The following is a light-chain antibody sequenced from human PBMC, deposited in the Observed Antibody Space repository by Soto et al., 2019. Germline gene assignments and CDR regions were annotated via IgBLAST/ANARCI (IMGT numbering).Light chain of an antibody. CDR1: QDIRTE. CDR2: ATS. Sequence: AIQMTQSPSSLSASVGDRVTITCRASQDIRTELGWYQQKPGNAPKLLIYATSILQSGVPSRFSGIGSGTDFSLTISSLQPEDCATYYCLQDYSDPRTSGKGT. CDR3: LQDYSDPRT. V-gene: IGKV1-6*01. J-gene: IGKJ1*01.